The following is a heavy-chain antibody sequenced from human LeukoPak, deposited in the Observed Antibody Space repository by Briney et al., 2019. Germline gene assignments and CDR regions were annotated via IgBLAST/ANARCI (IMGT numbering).Heavy chain of an antibody. CDR1: GFTFSSYS. D-gene: IGHD3-3*01. Sequence: PGGSLRLSCAASGFTFSSYSMNWVRQAPGKGLEWVSYISSSSSTIYYADSVKGRFTISRDNAKNSLYLQINSLRAEDTAVYYCARVFRPSLTVFIIRGAFDIWGQGTMVTVSS. V-gene: IGHV3-48*04. J-gene: IGHJ3*02. CDR2: ISSSSSTI. CDR3: ARVFRPSLTVFIIRGAFDI.